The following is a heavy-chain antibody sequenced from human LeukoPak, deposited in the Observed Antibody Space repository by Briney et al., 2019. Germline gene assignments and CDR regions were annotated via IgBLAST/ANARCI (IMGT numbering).Heavy chain of an antibody. J-gene: IGHJ4*02. D-gene: IGHD2-15*01. CDR2: ISGSGGST. V-gene: IGHV3-23*01. CDR3: AKDPNELGYCSGGSCYPFDN. Sequence: GGSLRLSCAASGFTFSSYAMSWVRQAPGKGLEWVSAISGSGGSTYYADSVKGRFTISRDNSKNTLYLQMNSLRAEDTAVYYCAKDPNELGYCSGGSCYPFDNWGQGTLVTVSS. CDR1: GFTFSSYA.